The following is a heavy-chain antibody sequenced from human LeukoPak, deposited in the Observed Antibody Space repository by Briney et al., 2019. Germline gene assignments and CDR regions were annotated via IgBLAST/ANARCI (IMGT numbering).Heavy chain of an antibody. V-gene: IGHV3-21*03. Sequence: GGSLRLSCAASGFIFNTYTMNWVRQAPGKGLEWVSYISSSSSYISYAESVKGRFTISRDNAKNSLYLQMNSLKTEDTAVYYCTTLGSGWYGYWGQGTLVTVSS. J-gene: IGHJ4*02. D-gene: IGHD6-19*01. CDR2: ISSSSSYI. CDR1: GFIFNTYT. CDR3: TTLGSGWYGY.